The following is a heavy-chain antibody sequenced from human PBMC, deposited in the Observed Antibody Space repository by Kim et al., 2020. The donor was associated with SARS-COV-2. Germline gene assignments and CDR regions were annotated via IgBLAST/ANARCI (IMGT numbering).Heavy chain of an antibody. J-gene: IGHJ5*02. CDR1: GGTFSSYA. CDR3: AREAGTTGTTAQVSYNWFDP. CDR2: IIPIFGTA. D-gene: IGHD1-1*01. Sequence: SVKVSCKASGGTFSSYAISWVRQAPGQGLEWMGGIIPIFGTANYAQKFQGRVTITADESTSTAYMELSSLRSEDTAVYYCAREAGTTGTTAQVSYNWFDPWGQGTLVTVSS. V-gene: IGHV1-69*13.